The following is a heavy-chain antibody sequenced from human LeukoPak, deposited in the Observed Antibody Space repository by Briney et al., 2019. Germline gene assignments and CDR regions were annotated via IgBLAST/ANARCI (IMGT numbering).Heavy chain of an antibody. Sequence: PSETLSLTCTVSGGSIISYYWSWIRLPAGKGLEWIGRIYTSGSTNYNPSLKSRVTISVDTSKNQFSLKLSSVTAADTAVYYCAREADYYGSGTFDYWGQGTLVTVSS. CDR3: AREADYYGSGTFDY. J-gene: IGHJ4*02. D-gene: IGHD3-10*01. V-gene: IGHV4-4*07. CDR2: IYTSGST. CDR1: GGSIISYY.